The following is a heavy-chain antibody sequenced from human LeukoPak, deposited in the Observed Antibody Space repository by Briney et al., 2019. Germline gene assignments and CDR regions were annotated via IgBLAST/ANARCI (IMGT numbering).Heavy chain of an antibody. D-gene: IGHD3-22*01. Sequence: GGSLRLSCAASGFTFSSDAMSWVRQAPGQGLGWVSAIRGIGGRTYYADSVKGRCTTSRDNSTRTLYPQINSLRAEDTAVYYCAKDLFLADYYDSSGYYFDYWGQGTLVTVSS. CDR2: IRGIGGRT. J-gene: IGHJ4*02. CDR1: GFTFSSDA. V-gene: IGHV3-23*01. CDR3: AKDLFLADYYDSSGYYFDY.